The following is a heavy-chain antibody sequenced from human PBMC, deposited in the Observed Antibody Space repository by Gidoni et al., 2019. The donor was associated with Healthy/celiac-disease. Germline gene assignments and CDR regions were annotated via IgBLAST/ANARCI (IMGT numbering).Heavy chain of an antibody. CDR2: IYYSGST. CDR1: GGSISSSSYY. J-gene: IGHJ4*02. CDR3: ARTMDIAAADY. Sequence: QLQLQESGPGRVKPSETLSLTCTVSGGSISSSSYYWGWIRQPPGKGLGWIGSIYYSGSTYYNPSLKSRVTISVDTSKNQFSLKLSSVTAADTAVYYCARTMDIAAADYWGQGTLVTVSS. V-gene: IGHV4-39*01. D-gene: IGHD6-13*01.